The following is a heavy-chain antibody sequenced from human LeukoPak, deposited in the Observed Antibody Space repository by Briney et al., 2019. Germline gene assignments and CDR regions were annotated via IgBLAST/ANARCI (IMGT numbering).Heavy chain of an antibody. CDR2: IYYSGTGS. D-gene: IGHD6-19*01. J-gene: IGHJ5*02. Sequence: PSETLSLTCTVSGGSSRNYYWSWIRQPPGKGLEWIGYIYYSGTGSNYNPYLKSRVTISVDTSKNQFSLKLSSVTAADTAVYYCAKTGYSSGWGWFDPWGQGTLVTVSS. V-gene: IGHV4-59*01. CDR3: AKTGYSSGWGWFDP. CDR1: GGSSRNYY.